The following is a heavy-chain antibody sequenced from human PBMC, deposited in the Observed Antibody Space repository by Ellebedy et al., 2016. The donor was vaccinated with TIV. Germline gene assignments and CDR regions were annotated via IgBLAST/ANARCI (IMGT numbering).Heavy chain of an antibody. CDR2: ISYDGSFK. D-gene: IGHD4-17*01. CDR1: GFIFSSYG. J-gene: IGHJ6*02. V-gene: IGHV3-30*03. Sequence: AGSLRLSXAASGFIFSSYGMHWVRQAPGKGLEWVAVISYDGSFKYYADSVKGRFTISRDNSKDTLYLQMNSLRPEDTAVYYCASGDYGDYYHYGMDVWGQGTTVTVSS. CDR3: ASGDYGDYYHYGMDV.